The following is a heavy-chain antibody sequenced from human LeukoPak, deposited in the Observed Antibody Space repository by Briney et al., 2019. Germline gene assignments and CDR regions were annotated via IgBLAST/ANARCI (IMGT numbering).Heavy chain of an antibody. J-gene: IGHJ3*02. D-gene: IGHD6-19*01. CDR1: GFTFSSYW. V-gene: IGHV3-7*01. Sequence: PGGSLRLSCAASGFTFSSYWMSWVRQAPGKGLEWVANIKQDGSEKYYVESVKGRFTISRDNAKNSLYLQMNSLRDEDTAVYYCARWGYSNGWYYYDIWGQGTMVTVSS. CDR3: ARWGYSNGWYYYDI. CDR2: IKQDGSEK.